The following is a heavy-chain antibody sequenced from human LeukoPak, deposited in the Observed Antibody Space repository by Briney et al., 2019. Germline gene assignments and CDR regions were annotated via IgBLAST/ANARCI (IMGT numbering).Heavy chain of an antibody. CDR1: GGSISSYY. Sequence: SETLSLTCTVSGGSISSYYWTSVRLPPGKGLEWIGYIYYSGSTNYNPSLKSRVTISVDTSKNQFSLKLSSVTAADTAVYYCARGYEHFDYWGQGTLVTVSS. CDR2: IYYSGST. V-gene: IGHV4-59*01. CDR3: ARGYEHFDY. J-gene: IGHJ4*02. D-gene: IGHD1-1*01.